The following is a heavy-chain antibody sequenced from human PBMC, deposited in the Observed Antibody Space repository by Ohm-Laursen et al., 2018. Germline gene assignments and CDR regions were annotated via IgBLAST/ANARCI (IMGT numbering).Heavy chain of an antibody. Sequence: RSLRLSCTAPGFTFDDYVMHWVRQAPGKGLEWVSGISWNGGSLAYAAPVKGRFTISRDNAKSSLYLQMDSLKPEDTALYYCVKQDSYYYGSSGFMSYFDYWGQGILVTVSS. CDR3: VKQDSYYYGSSGFMSYFDY. D-gene: IGHD3-10*01. J-gene: IGHJ4*02. CDR2: ISWNGGSL. CDR1: GFTFDDYV. V-gene: IGHV3-9*01.